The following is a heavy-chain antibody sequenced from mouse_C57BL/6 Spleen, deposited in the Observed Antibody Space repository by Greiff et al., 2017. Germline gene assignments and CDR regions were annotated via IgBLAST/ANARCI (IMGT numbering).Heavy chain of an antibody. Sequence: QVQLQQSGPELVKPGASVKISCKASGYAFSSSWMNWVKQRPGKGLEWIGRIYPGDGDTNYNGKFKGKATLTADKSSSTAYMQLSSLTSEDSAVYFCARSGMVTTGVDYWGQGTTLTVSS. D-gene: IGHD2-2*01. CDR1: GYAFSSSW. J-gene: IGHJ2*01. CDR3: ARSGMVTTGVDY. CDR2: IYPGDGDT. V-gene: IGHV1-82*01.